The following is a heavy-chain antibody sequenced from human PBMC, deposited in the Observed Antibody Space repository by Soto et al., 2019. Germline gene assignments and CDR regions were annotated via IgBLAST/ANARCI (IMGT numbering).Heavy chain of an antibody. J-gene: IGHJ6*02. Sequence: GGSLRLSCAASGFTFSSYGMHWVRQAPGKGLEWVAVIWYDGSNKYYADSVKGRFTISRDNSKNTLYLQMNSLRAEDTAVYYCARDQGITIFGVVTSLDSYGMDVWGQGTTVTVS. V-gene: IGHV3-33*01. D-gene: IGHD3-3*01. CDR2: IWYDGSNK. CDR3: ARDQGITIFGVVTSLDSYGMDV. CDR1: GFTFSSYG.